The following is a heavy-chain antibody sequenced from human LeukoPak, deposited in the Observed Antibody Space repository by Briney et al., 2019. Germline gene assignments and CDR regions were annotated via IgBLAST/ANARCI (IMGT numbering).Heavy chain of an antibody. CDR2: ISSSGSTI. Sequence: GGSLRLSCAASGFTFRSYERNWVRQAPGKWLEWVSYISSSGSTIYYAYSVKGRFTISRDNAKNSLFLQMNSLRAEDTALYYCARFGYGGKVDYWGQGTLVTVSS. V-gene: IGHV3-48*03. D-gene: IGHD4-23*01. J-gene: IGHJ4*02. CDR3: ARFGYGGKVDY. CDR1: GFTFRSYE.